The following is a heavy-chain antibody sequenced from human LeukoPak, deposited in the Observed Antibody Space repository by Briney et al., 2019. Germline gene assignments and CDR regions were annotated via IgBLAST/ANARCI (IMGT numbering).Heavy chain of an antibody. Sequence: SETLSLTCTVSGGSISSGSYYWSWIRQPAGKGLEWIGRIYTSGSTNYNPSLKSRVTISVDTSKNQFSLKLSSVTAADTAVYYCARATPVRGVIITDHDAFDIWGQGTMVTVSS. D-gene: IGHD3-10*01. CDR3: ARATPVRGVIITDHDAFDI. CDR2: IYTSGST. V-gene: IGHV4-61*02. CDR1: GGSISSGSYY. J-gene: IGHJ3*02.